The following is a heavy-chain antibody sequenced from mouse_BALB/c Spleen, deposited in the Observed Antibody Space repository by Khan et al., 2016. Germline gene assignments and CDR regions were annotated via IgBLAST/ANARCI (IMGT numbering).Heavy chain of an antibody. Sequence: QVQLKQSGAELARPGASVKMSCKASGYTFTSYTMHWVKQRPGQGLEWIGYLNPSSGYTNYNQKFKDKATLTADKSSSTAYMQLSSLTSEDSAVYYWARDSAVVANFDHWGQGTTRTVSS. V-gene: IGHV1-4*01. CDR1: GYTFTSYT. CDR3: ARDSAVVANFDH. D-gene: IGHD1-1*01. CDR2: LNPSSGYT. J-gene: IGHJ2*01.